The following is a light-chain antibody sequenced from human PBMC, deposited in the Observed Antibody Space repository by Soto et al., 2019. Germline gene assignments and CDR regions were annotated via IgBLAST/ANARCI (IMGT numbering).Light chain of an antibody. CDR1: SGHSSYA. J-gene: IGLJ2*01. CDR3: QSYDSSLSGHVV. CDR2: LNSDGSH. V-gene: IGLV4-69*01. Sequence: QLVLTQSPSASASLGASVKLTCTLSSGHSSYAIAWHQQQPEKGPRYLMKLNSDGSHSKGDGIPDRFSGSSSGAERYLTISSLQSEDEADYYCQSYDSSLSGHVVFGGGTKLTVL.